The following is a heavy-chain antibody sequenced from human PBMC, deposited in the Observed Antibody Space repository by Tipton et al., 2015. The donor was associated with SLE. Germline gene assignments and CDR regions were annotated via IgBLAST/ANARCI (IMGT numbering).Heavy chain of an antibody. J-gene: IGHJ4*02. CDR1: DYTFTSYD. CDR3: ARSKQWLVDS. CDR2: IHPNSGGT. Sequence: QSGTEVKKPGASVKVSCKASDYTFTSYDITWVRQAPGQGLEWMGRIHPNSGGTNYAQNFQGRVVMTRDTSTSTAFMELYRLTSDDTAVYYCARSKQWLVDSWGQGAQVTVSS. D-gene: IGHD6-19*01. V-gene: IGHV1-2*06.